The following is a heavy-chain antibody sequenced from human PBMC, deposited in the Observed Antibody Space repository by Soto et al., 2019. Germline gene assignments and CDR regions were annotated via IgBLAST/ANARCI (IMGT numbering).Heavy chain of an antibody. V-gene: IGHV3-74*01. CDR1: GFTFSSYW. CDR2: INDDGSRI. CDR3: VRDRISWA. Sequence: EVQLVESGGGLVQPGGSLRLSCAASGFTFSSYWMYWVRQAPGNGLVWVSRINDDGSRISYADSVKGRFTISRDNADNTLYLQMNSLRAEDTAVYYCVRDRISWAWGQGTLVTVSS. J-gene: IGHJ5*02. D-gene: IGHD1-26*01.